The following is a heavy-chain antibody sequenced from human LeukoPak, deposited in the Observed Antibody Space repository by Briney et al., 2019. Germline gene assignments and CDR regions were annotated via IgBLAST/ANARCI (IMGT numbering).Heavy chain of an antibody. CDR3: AKDPYSSSWFDY. Sequence: PGGSLRLSCAASGFTFDDYAMHWVRQAPGKGLEWVSGISWNSGSIGYADSVKGRFTISRDNSKNTLYLQMNSLRAEDTAVYYCAKDPYSSSWFDYWGQGTLVTVSS. J-gene: IGHJ4*02. D-gene: IGHD6-13*01. V-gene: IGHV3-9*01. CDR1: GFTFDDYA. CDR2: ISWNSGSI.